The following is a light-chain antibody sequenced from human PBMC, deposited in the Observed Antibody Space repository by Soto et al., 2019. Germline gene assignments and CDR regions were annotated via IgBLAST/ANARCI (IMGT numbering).Light chain of an antibody. Sequence: ERVITQSPATLSVSPGERATLSCRASQSVSSNLAWYQQKPGQAPNLLIYDTSTRASGIPARFSGSGSGTDFTLTISSLQSEDFAVYYCQQYNNWPRTFGQGTKVDIK. CDR3: QQYNNWPRT. CDR1: QSVSSN. CDR2: DTS. V-gene: IGKV3-15*01. J-gene: IGKJ1*01.